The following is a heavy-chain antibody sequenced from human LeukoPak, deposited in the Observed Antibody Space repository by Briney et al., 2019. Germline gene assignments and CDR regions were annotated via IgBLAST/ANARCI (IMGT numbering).Heavy chain of an antibody. CDR3: ARGGIVVVPAAIQDY. CDR2: INPSGGST. V-gene: IGHV1-46*03. J-gene: IGHJ4*02. D-gene: IGHD2-2*01. Sequence: ASVKVSCKASGYTLTSYYMHWVRQAPGQRLEWMGIINPSGGSTSYAQKFQGRVTMTRDTSTSTVYMELSSLRSEDTAVYYCARGGIVVVPAAIQDYWGQGTLVTVSS. CDR1: GYTLTSYY.